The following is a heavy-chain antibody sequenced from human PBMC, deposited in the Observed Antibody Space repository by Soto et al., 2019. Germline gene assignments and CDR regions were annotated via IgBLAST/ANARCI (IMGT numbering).Heavy chain of an antibody. D-gene: IGHD4-17*01. CDR2: ISWNSGSI. V-gene: IGHV3-9*01. CDR3: AKDRSPTVDPSNWFDP. Sequence: GGSLRLSCEASGFTFDDYAMHWVRQAPGKGLEWVSGISWNSGSIGYADSVKGRFTTSRDNAKNSLFLQMNSLRPEDTAWYYCAKDRSPTVDPSNWFDPWGQGTLVTVSS. CDR1: GFTFDDYA. J-gene: IGHJ5*02.